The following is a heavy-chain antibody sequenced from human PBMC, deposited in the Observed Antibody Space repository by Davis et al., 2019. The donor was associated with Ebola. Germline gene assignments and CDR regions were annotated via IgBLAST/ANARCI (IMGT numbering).Heavy chain of an antibody. CDR1: GDSIGDYF. CDR3: ARSTWIRDGMDV. V-gene: IGHV4-4*07. CDR2: IYGSGSA. J-gene: IGHJ6*02. D-gene: IGHD5-12*01. Sequence: SETLSLTCTVSGDSIGDYFWTWIRQPPGKGLEWVGHIYGSGSADYNPSLRSRVTMSVDTSKNQVSLKMDSVTAADTAVYYCARSTWIRDGMDVWGQGTTVTVSS.